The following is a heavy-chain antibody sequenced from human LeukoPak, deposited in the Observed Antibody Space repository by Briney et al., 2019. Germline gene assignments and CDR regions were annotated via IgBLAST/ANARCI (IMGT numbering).Heavy chain of an antibody. CDR1: GFTFSSYS. CDR3: AKGRVVDATAPGDY. CDR2: ISGSGDNT. Sequence: GGSLRLSCGASGFTFSSYSMTWVRQAPGKGLEWLSAISGSGDNTYYADSVRGRFTISRDNSRNTLYLQIHSLRAEDTARYYCAKGRVVDATAPGDYWGQGTLVTVSS. J-gene: IGHJ4*02. D-gene: IGHD2-15*01. V-gene: IGHV3-23*01.